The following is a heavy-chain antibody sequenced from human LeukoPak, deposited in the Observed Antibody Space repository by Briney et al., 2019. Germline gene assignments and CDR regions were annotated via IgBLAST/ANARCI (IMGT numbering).Heavy chain of an antibody. J-gene: IGHJ4*02. Sequence: GGSLRLSCAASGFTFDDYAMHWVRQAPGKGLEWVSGISWNSGSIGYADSVKGRFTISRDNAKNSLYLQMNSLRAEDTAVYYCARPIAAAGTWYFDYWGQGTLVTVSS. CDR1: GFTFDDYA. CDR2: ISWNSGSI. D-gene: IGHD6-13*01. V-gene: IGHV3-9*01. CDR3: ARPIAAAGTWYFDY.